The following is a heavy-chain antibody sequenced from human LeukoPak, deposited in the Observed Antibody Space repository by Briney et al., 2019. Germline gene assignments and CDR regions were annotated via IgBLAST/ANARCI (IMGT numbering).Heavy chain of an antibody. Sequence: ASVKVSCKASGYTFTSYGISWVRQAPGQGLEWMGWISAYNGNTNYAQKLQGRVTMTTDTSTSTAYMELRSLRSDDTAVYYCARAAYYYDSSPNWFDPWGQETLVTVSS. CDR1: GYTFTSYG. CDR3: ARAAYYYDSSPNWFDP. D-gene: IGHD3-22*01. CDR2: ISAYNGNT. J-gene: IGHJ5*02. V-gene: IGHV1-18*01.